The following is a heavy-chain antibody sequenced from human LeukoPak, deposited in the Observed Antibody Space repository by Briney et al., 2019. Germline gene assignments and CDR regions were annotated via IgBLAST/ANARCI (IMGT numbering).Heavy chain of an antibody. CDR2: IYYSGST. CDR1: GGSISSSRDY. V-gene: IGHV4-39*07. D-gene: IGHD5-18*01. CDR3: ARDHDTTMVS. J-gene: IGHJ5*02. Sequence: PSETLSLTCIVSGGSISSSRDYWAWIRQPPGKGLEWIANIYYSGSTYYSPSLKSRVTISIDTSKNQFSLRLSSVTAADTAVYYCARDHDTTMVSWGQGTLVTVSS.